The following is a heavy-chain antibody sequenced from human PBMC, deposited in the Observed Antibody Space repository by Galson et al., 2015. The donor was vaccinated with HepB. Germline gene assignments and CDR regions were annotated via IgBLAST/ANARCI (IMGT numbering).Heavy chain of an antibody. CDR2: INPSGGST. D-gene: IGHD3-22*01. CDR1: GYTFTSYY. CDR3: ARGGRITMIVVVIDSLNDY. V-gene: IGHV1-46*03. J-gene: IGHJ4*02. Sequence: SVKVSCKASGYTFTSYYMHWVRQAPGQGLEWMGIINPSGGSTSYAQKFQGRVTMTRDTSTSTVYMELSSLRSEDTAVYYCARGGRITMIVVVIDSLNDYWGQGTLVTVSS.